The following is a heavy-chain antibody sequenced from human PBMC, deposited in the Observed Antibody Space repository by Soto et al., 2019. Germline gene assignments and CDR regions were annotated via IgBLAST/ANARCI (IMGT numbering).Heavy chain of an antibody. J-gene: IGHJ4*02. V-gene: IGHV1-46*01. CDR2: INPSGGHT. CDR1: GNTFTNYY. Sequence: ASVKVSCKASGNTFTNYYIHWVRQAPGQGLEWMGAINPSGGHTTYSQNFLGRVTMTRDTSTSTLYMELTSLTSDDTAVYYCARGGHVVVVTAAFDYWGQGTLVTVSS. D-gene: IGHD2-21*02. CDR3: ARGGHVVVVTAAFDY.